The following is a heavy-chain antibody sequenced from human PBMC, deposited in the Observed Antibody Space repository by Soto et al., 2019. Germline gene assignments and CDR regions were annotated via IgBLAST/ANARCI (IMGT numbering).Heavy chain of an antibody. Sequence: GGSLRLSCAASGFTVSSNYMSWVRQAPGKGLEWVSVIYSGGSTYYADSVKGRFTISRDNSKNTLYLQMNSLRAEDTAVYYCARDLGPEGSGFAFDIWGQGTMVTVSS. CDR2: IYSGGST. CDR3: ARDLGPEGSGFAFDI. V-gene: IGHV3-66*01. D-gene: IGHD3-10*01. CDR1: GFTVSSNY. J-gene: IGHJ3*02.